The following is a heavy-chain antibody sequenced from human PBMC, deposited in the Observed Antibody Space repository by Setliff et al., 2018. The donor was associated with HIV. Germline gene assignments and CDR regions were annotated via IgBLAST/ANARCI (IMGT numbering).Heavy chain of an antibody. CDR1: GDSFTNDNYY. D-gene: IGHD3-22*01. CDR3: ASPSDYYENSGLDY. J-gene: IGHJ4*02. CDR2: FHYGGSA. V-gene: IGHV4-39*01. Sequence: SETLSLTCAVSGDSFTNDNYYWGWIRQPPGKGLEWIGSFHYGGSANYNPSLKSRVDISVDTSKNQFSLRLTSVTAADTAVYFCASPSDYYENSGLDYWGQGALVTVSS.